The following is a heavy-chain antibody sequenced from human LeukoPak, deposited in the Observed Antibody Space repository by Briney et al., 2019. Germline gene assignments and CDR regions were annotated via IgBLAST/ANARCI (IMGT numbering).Heavy chain of an antibody. CDR1: GGSISSYY. CDR3: ARAKGSRNPHTDFDY. CDR2: IYYSGST. V-gene: IGHV4-59*01. Sequence: PSETLSLTCTVSGGSISSYYWSWIRQPPGKGLEWIGYIYYSGSTNYNPSLKSRVTISVDTSKNQFSLMLSSVTAADTAVYYCARAKGSRNPHTDFDYWGQGTLVTVSS. D-gene: IGHD3-10*01. J-gene: IGHJ4*02.